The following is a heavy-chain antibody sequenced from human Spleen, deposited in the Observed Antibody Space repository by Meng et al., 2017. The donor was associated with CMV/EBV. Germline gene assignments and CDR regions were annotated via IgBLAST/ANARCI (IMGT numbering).Heavy chain of an antibody. CDR1: GGSISSSSYY. Sequence: SETLSLTCTVSGGSISSSSYYWGWFRQPPGEGLEWIGSIYYSGSTYYNPSLKSRVTISVDTSKNQFSLKLSSVTAADTAVYYCAAAYYYYYYGMDVWGQGTTVTVSS. CDR2: IYYSGST. J-gene: IGHJ6*02. CDR3: AAAYYYYYYGMDV. D-gene: IGHD6-25*01. V-gene: IGHV4-39*07.